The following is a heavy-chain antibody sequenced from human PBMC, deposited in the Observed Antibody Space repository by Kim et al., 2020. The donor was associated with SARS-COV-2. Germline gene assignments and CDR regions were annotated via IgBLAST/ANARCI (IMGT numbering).Heavy chain of an antibody. D-gene: IGHD1-26*01. Sequence: GGSLRLSCAVSGFTFNKFWMSWVRQAPGERPEWVSNINEDGSEKHYLDSVNGRFTVSRDNAENSLYLEMNSLGVEDTAMYYCARSSGTYFAAWAYWGLGTLVTVSS. CDR3: ARSSGTYFAAWAY. J-gene: IGHJ4*02. CDR2: INEDGSEK. CDR1: GFTFNKFW. V-gene: IGHV3-7*01.